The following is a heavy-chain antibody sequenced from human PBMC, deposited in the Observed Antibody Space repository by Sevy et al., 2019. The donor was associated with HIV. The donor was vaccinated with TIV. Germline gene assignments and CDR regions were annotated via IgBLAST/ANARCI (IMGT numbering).Heavy chain of an antibody. CDR3: VHRPENYDILTGYLPNWFDP. V-gene: IGHV2-5*02. D-gene: IGHD3-9*01. J-gene: IGHJ5*02. CDR2: IYLDDDK. CDR1: GFSLSTSGVG. Sequence: SGPTLVNPTQTLTLTCTFSGFSLSTSGVGVGWIRQPPGKALEWLALIYLDDDKRYSPSLKSRLTITKDTSKNQVVLKMTNMDPVDTATYYCVHRPENYDILTGYLPNWFDPWGQGTLVTVSS.